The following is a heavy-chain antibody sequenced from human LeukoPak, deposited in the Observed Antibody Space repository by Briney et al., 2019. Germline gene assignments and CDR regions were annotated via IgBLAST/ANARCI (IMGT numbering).Heavy chain of an antibody. CDR1: GFSISINF. CDR3: ASWGGEGYCSSTSCFLDY. V-gene: IGHV3-53*01. CDR2: IYSAGST. J-gene: IGHJ4*02. Sequence: GGSLRLSCTASGFSISINFMGWVRQGPRKGLEWVSVIYSAGSTYYADSVKGRFTISRDNAKNSLYLQMNSLRAEDTAVYYCASWGGEGYCSSTSCFLDYWGQGTLVTVSS. D-gene: IGHD2-2*01.